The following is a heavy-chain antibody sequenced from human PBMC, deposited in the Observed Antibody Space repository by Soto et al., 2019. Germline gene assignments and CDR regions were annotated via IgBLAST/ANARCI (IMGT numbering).Heavy chain of an antibody. J-gene: IGHJ6*02. D-gene: IGHD4-17*01. V-gene: IGHV4-61*08. Sequence: SETLSLTCTVSGGSISSGGYYWSWIRQPPGKGLEWIGHMYNSGSTNYNPSLKSRVTISVDMSKNQFSLKLSSVTAADTAVYFCARDNRCYGGNMYYGMDVWGQGSTVTVSS. CDR1: GGSISSGGYY. CDR3: ARDNRCYGGNMYYGMDV. CDR2: MYNSGST.